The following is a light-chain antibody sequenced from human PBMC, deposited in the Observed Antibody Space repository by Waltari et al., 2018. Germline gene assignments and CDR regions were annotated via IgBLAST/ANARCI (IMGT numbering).Light chain of an antibody. Sequence: DIVMTQSPDSLAVSLGERVTINCKSSQSLLYSSNNKNYLAWYQQKPGQAPKLLIYWASTRESGVPNRVIGSGSGTDFTLTISGLQAEDVAVYYCQQYYSTPRTFGQGTKVEIK. V-gene: IGKV4-1*01. CDR1: QSLLYSSNNKNY. CDR3: QQYYSTPRT. CDR2: WAS. J-gene: IGKJ1*01.